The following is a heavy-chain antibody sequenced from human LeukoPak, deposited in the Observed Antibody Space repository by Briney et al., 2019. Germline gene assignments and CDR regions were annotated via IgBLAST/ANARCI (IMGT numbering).Heavy chain of an antibody. J-gene: IGHJ5*02. Sequence: SETLSLTCTVSGGSISSSSHYWGWIRQPPGKGLEWIGSICYSGSTYYNPSLKSRVTISVDTSKNQFSLKLSSVTAADAAVYYCARHFPQSSGYRFHLTGGGFDPWGQGTLVTVSS. CDR2: ICYSGST. D-gene: IGHD3-22*01. CDR1: GGSISSSSHY. CDR3: ARHFPQSSGYRFHLTGGGFDP. V-gene: IGHV4-39*01.